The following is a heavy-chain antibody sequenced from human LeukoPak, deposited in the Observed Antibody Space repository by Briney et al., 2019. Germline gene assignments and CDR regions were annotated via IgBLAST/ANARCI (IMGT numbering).Heavy chain of an antibody. J-gene: IGHJ4*02. Sequence: GGSLRLSCAASGFTFDDYAMHWVRQAPGKGLEWVSGISWNSGSIGYADSVKGRFTIYRDNAKNSLYLQMNSLRAEDMALYYCAKDGTRSGGNFDYWGQGTLVTVSS. CDR3: AKDGTRSGGNFDY. V-gene: IGHV3-9*03. CDR2: ISWNSGSI. D-gene: IGHD2-15*01. CDR1: GFTFDDYA.